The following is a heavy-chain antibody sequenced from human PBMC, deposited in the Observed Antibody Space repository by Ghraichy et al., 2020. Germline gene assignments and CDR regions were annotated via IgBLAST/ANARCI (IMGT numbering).Heavy chain of an antibody. Sequence: GGSLRLSCAASGFTFSDYYMSWIRQAPGKGLEWVSYISSSSSYTNYADSVKGQFTISRDNAKNSLYLQMNSLRAEDTAVYYCARDGSVDTAMAYYGMDVWGQGTTVTVSS. CDR1: GFTFSDYY. V-gene: IGHV3-11*06. CDR2: ISSSSSYT. D-gene: IGHD5-18*01. CDR3: ARDGSVDTAMAYYGMDV. J-gene: IGHJ6*02.